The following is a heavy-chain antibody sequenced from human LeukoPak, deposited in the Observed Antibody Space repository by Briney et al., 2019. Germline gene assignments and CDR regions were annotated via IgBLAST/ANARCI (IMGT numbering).Heavy chain of an antibody. CDR3: ARESPLVREHWFDP. Sequence: ASVKVSCKASGYTFTSHAMHWVRQAPGQGLEWMGWINPNSGGTNYAQKFQGRVTMTRDTSISTAYMELSRLRSDDTAVYYCARESPLVREHWFDPWGQGTLVTVSS. V-gene: IGHV1-2*02. CDR1: GYTFTSHA. D-gene: IGHD1-1*01. J-gene: IGHJ5*02. CDR2: INPNSGGT.